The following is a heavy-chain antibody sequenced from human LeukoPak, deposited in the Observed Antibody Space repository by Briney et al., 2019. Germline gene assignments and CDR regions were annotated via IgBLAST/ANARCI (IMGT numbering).Heavy chain of an antibody. CDR3: ARGPYYDCVWGSYRAAFDY. J-gene: IGHJ4*02. V-gene: IGHV4-34*01. D-gene: IGHD3-16*02. CDR2: INHSGST. Sequence: SETLSLTCAVYGGSFSGYYWSWIRQPPGKGLEWIGEINHSGSTNYNPFLKSRVTISVDTSKNQFSLKLSSVTAADTAVYYCARGPYYDCVWGSYRAAFDYWGQGTLVTVSS. CDR1: GGSFSGYY.